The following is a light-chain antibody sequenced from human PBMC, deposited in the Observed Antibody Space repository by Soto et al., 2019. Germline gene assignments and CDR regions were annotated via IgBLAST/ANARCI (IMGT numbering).Light chain of an antibody. V-gene: IGKV3-20*01. CDR1: QSIHTS. J-gene: IGKJ5*01. Sequence: IVLTQSPGTLALAPGEIATASCRASQSIHTSLAWYQQKSGKPPRLVYGASSRATGIPDRFSGSGSATDFTLTISRLEPEDFALYYCQQYGSSPITFGQGTRLEI. CDR2: GAS. CDR3: QQYGSSPIT.